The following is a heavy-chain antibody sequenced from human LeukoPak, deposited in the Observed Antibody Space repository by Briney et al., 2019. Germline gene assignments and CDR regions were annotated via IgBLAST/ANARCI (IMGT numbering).Heavy chain of an antibody. CDR3: ARGYCSSTSCSHAFDI. CDR2: IYHSGST. V-gene: IGHV4-30-2*01. Sequence: SQTLSLTCAVSGGSISSGGYSWSWIRQPPGKGLEWIGYIYHSGSTYYNPSLKSRVTISVDRSKNQFSLKLSSVTAADTAVYYCARGYCSSTSCSHAFDIWGQGTMVTVSS. D-gene: IGHD2-2*01. J-gene: IGHJ3*02. CDR1: GGSISSGGYS.